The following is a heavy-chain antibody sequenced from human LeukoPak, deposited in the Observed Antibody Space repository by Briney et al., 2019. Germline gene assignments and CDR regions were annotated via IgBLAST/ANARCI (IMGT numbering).Heavy chain of an antibody. D-gene: IGHD6-19*01. V-gene: IGHV4-34*01. CDR1: GGSFSGYY. CDR2: INHSGST. CDR3: ARGVQQWPFDY. Sequence: SETLSLTCAVYGGSFSGYYWSWIRQPSGKGLEWIGEINHSGSTNYNPSLKSRVTISVDTSKNQFSLKLSSVTAADTAVYYCARGVQQWPFDYWGQGTLVTVSS. J-gene: IGHJ4*02.